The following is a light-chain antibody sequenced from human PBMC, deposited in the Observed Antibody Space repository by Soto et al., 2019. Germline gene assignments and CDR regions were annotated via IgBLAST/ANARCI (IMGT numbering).Light chain of an antibody. CDR2: ATS. CDR1: QSVNTN. V-gene: IGKV1-39*01. J-gene: IGKJ2*01. CDR3: QQTYNAPHT. Sequence: DIQMTQSPLSLSASVGERVSITCRASQSVNTNLHWFQQKPGKAPKLLIYATSNLHSGIPSRFSGSGSGTDFTLTISSLQPEDFASYYCQQTYNAPHTFGQGTRVEIK.